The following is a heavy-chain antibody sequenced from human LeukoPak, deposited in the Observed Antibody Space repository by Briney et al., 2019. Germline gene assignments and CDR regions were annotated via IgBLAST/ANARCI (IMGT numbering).Heavy chain of an antibody. J-gene: IGHJ4*02. Sequence: SEPLSLTCNLSDASLCVRHWGWMRAPPEGRVGGVGYVSFSAKGPYNPPLRGRLPLSLDPSKQHVSLRLTSVTAGAPAVLFCARLAGSIWYYFDLWGQGTLVTVSS. CDR1: DASLCVRH. V-gene: IGHV4-59*12. CDR3: ARLAGSIWYYFDL. CDR2: VSFSAKG. D-gene: IGHD3-10*01.